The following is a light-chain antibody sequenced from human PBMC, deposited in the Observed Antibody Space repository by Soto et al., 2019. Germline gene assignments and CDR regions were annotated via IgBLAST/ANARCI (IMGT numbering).Light chain of an antibody. CDR2: KNN. CDR3: AAWDGSLSGVV. Sequence: QSVLTQPPSASGTPGQRVTISCSGSSSNIGSNYVYWYQQLPGTAPKLLIYKNNQRPSGVPDRFSGSTSGTSASLAISGLRYEDEANYYCAAWDGSLSGVVFGGGTKVTVL. V-gene: IGLV1-47*01. CDR1: SSNIGSNY. J-gene: IGLJ3*02.